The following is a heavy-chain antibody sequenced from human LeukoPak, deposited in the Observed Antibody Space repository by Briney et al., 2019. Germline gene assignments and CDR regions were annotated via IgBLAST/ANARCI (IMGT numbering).Heavy chain of an antibody. J-gene: IGHJ6*02. CDR3: ARRQVGASYYYYGTDV. Sequence: GGSLRLSCAASGFTFSDYYMSWIRQAPGKGLEWVSYISSSGSTIYYADSVKGRFTISRDNAKNSLYLQMNSLRAEDTAVYYCARRQVGASYYYYGTDVWGQGTTVTVSS. D-gene: IGHD1-26*01. CDR2: ISSSGSTI. CDR1: GFTFSDYY. V-gene: IGHV3-11*04.